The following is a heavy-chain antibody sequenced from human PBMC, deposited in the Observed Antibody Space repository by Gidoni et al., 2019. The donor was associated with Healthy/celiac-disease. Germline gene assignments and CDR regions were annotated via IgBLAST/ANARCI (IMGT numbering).Heavy chain of an antibody. CDR3: ARGAEPGIAVAGTGFDY. D-gene: IGHD6-19*01. CDR2: INPNSGGT. Sequence: QVQLVQSVAEVKKPGASVKVSCKASGYTFTGYYMHWVRQAPGQGLEWMGWINPNSGGTNYAQKFQGRVTMTRDTSISTAYMELSRLRSDDTAVYYCARGAEPGIAVAGTGFDYWGQGTLVTVSS. J-gene: IGHJ4*02. V-gene: IGHV1-2*02. CDR1: GYTFTGYY.